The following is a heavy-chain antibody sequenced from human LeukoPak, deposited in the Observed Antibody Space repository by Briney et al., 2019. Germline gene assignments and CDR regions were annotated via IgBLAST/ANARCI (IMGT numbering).Heavy chain of an antibody. D-gene: IGHD2-8*01. J-gene: IGHJ4*02. CDR1: GGSVSGYH. Sequence: PSETLSLTCTVSGGSVSGYHWSWIRQPPGQGLDCSGHIYFTGSTTYNPSLKSRITISVDTSQNQFSLSLTSVTSADTAVYYCARVTAAGVGFDHWGQGSLVTVSS. CDR3: ARVTAAGVGFDH. CDR2: IYFTGST. V-gene: IGHV4-59*02.